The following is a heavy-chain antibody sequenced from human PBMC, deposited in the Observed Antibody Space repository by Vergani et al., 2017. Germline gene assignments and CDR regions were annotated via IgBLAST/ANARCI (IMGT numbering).Heavy chain of an antibody. V-gene: IGHV1-46*01. Sequence: QVQLVQSGAEVKKPGASVKVSCKASGYTFTSYYMHWVRQAPGQGLEWMGIINPSGGSTSYAQKFQGRVTMTRDTSTSTVYMELSSLRSEDTAVYYCARGPGIVVAYYGMDVWGQGTTVTVSS. D-gene: IGHD3-22*01. J-gene: IGHJ6*02. CDR3: ARGPGIVVAYYGMDV. CDR1: GYTFTSYY. CDR2: INPSGGST.